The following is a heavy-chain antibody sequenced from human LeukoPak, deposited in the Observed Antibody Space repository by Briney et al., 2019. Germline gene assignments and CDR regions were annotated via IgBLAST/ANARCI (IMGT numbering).Heavy chain of an antibody. CDR3: AREGNGELLY. V-gene: IGHV3-53*04. Sequence: GGSLRLSCAASGFTVSSNYMSWVRQAPGKGLEWVSVIYSGGNTYYADSVKGRLTISRHNSKNTLYLQMNSLRGDDTAVYYCAREGNGELLYWGQGTLVTVSS. D-gene: IGHD1-26*01. CDR2: IYSGGNT. J-gene: IGHJ4*02. CDR1: GFTVSSNY.